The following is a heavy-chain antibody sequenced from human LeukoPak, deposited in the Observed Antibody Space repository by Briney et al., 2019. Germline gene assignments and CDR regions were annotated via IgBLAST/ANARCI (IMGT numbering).Heavy chain of an antibody. Sequence: ASVKVSCKASGYTFTAYYMHWVRQAPGQGLEWMGWINPNSGGTSYAQRFQGRVTMTRDTSISTAYMQLSRLRSDDTAVYYCASTPRAIADFEYWGQGTLVTVSS. CDR3: ASTPRAIADFEY. J-gene: IGHJ4*02. D-gene: IGHD2-21*01. CDR1: GYTFTAYY. V-gene: IGHV1-2*02. CDR2: INPNSGGT.